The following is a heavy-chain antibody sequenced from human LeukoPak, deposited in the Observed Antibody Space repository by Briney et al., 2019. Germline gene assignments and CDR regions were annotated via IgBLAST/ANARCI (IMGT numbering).Heavy chain of an antibody. Sequence: SQTLSLTCTVSGGSISNSNYYWGWSRQPPGKGLEWIGNIFYSGATYYNPSLKSRVTISVDTSKNQFSLKLSSVTAADTAVYYCASLGYDILTGHLWGWFDPWGQGTLVTVSS. J-gene: IGHJ5*02. CDR2: IFYSGAT. D-gene: IGHD3-9*01. CDR1: GGSISNSNYY. CDR3: ASLGYDILTGHLWGWFDP. V-gene: IGHV4-39*07.